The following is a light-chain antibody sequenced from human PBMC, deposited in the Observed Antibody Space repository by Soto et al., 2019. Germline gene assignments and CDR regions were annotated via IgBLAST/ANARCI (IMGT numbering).Light chain of an antibody. CDR3: QQYGSSPPMYT. CDR2: GAS. J-gene: IGKJ2*01. CDR1: QSVNSRF. V-gene: IGKV3-20*01. Sequence: EFVLTQSPGTLSLSPGERATLSCRASQSVNSRFLAWYQQKPGQAPRLLMYGASTRATGIPDRFSGSGSGADFTLTISRLEPEDFAVYYCQQYGSSPPMYTFGQGTKLEIK.